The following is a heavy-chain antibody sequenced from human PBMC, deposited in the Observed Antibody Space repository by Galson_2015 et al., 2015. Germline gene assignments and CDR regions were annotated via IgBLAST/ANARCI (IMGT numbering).Heavy chain of an antibody. V-gene: IGHV3-74*01. CDR3: ARGGTAAAFDY. Sequence: SLRLSCAASGFTFSTYWMHWVRQGPGKGLMWVSYFKNDGTTTSYADSVKGRFTISRDNAKNTLYLQMNGLRAEDTAVYYCARGGTAAAFDYWGQGTLVTVSS. CDR2: FKNDGTTT. J-gene: IGHJ4*02. D-gene: IGHD6-13*01. CDR1: GFTFSTYW.